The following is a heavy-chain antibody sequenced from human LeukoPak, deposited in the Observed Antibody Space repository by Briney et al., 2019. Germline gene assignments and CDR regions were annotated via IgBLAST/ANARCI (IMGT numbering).Heavy chain of an antibody. J-gene: IGHJ4*02. CDR2: IYYSGST. D-gene: IGHD3-3*01. CDR1: GGSISGYY. Sequence: SETLSLTCTVSGGSISGYYWSWIRQPPGKGLEWIGYIYYSGSTNYNPSLKSRVTISVDTSKNQFSLKLSSVTAADTAVYYCARDAGLRCLESWGQGTLVTVSS. CDR3: ARDAGLRCLES. V-gene: IGHV4-59*01.